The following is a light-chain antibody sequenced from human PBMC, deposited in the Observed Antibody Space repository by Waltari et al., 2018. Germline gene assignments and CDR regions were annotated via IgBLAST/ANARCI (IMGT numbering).Light chain of an antibody. CDR2: AAS. J-gene: IGKJ4*01. V-gene: IGKV1-9*01. Sequence: DIQLTQSPSFLSASVGDRVTITCRASQGISSFLAWYQQKPGKAPKFLIYAASTLQSGVPSRFSGSGYGTEFTLTISSLQPEDLATYYCQQLNSYPLTFGGGTKVEIK. CDR3: QQLNSYPLT. CDR1: QGISSF.